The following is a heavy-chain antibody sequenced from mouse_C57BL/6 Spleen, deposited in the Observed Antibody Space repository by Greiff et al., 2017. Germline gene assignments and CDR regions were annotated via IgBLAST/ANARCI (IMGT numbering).Heavy chain of an antibody. CDR3: ARSLPMITKAMDY. D-gene: IGHD2-4*01. CDR2: IDPSDSYT. CDR1: GYTFTSYW. V-gene: IGHV1-50*01. Sequence: VQGVESGAELVKPGASVKLSCKASGYTFTSYWMQWVKQRPGQGLEWIGEIDPSDSYTNYNQKFKGKATLTVDTSSSTAYMQLSSLTSEDSAVYYCARSLPMITKAMDYWGQGTSVTVSS. J-gene: IGHJ4*01.